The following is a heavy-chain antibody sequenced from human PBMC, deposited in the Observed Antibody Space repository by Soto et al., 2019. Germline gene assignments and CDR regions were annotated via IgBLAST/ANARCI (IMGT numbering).Heavy chain of an antibody. J-gene: IGHJ3*02. CDR2: IIPILGIA. CDR3: ASDLYPHDAFDI. Sequence: ASVKVSCKASGGTFSSYAISWVRQAPGQRLEWMGRIIPILGIANYAQKFQGRVTITADKSTSTAYMELSSLRSEDTAVYYCASDLYPHDAFDIWGQGTMVTVSS. V-gene: IGHV1-69*04. CDR1: GGTFSSYA.